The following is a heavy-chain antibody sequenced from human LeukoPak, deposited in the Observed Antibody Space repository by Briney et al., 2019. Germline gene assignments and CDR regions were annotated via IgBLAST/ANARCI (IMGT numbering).Heavy chain of an antibody. CDR3: AKDSSTWYYMDV. J-gene: IGHJ6*03. CDR2: ISGSGGSA. CDR1: GFTFSSYA. V-gene: IGHV3-23*01. D-gene: IGHD6-6*01. Sequence: GGSLRLSCAASGFTFSSYAMSWVRQAPGKGLEWVPAISGSGGSAYYADSVKGRFTISRDNSKNTLYLQMNSLRAEDTAVYYCAKDSSTWYYMDVWGKGTTVTVSS.